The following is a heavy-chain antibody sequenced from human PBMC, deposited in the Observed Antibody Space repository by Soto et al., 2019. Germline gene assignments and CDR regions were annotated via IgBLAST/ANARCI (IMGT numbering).Heavy chain of an antibody. CDR2: ISSSSSYI. Sequence: EVQLVESGGGLVKPGGSLRLSCAAFGFTFSSYSMNWVRQAPGKGLEWVSSISSSSSYIYYADSVKGRFTISRDNAKNSLYLQMNSLRAEDTAVYYCAREPYSSSWPFFDYWGQGTLVTVSS. V-gene: IGHV3-21*01. CDR1: GFTFSSYS. CDR3: AREPYSSSWPFFDY. J-gene: IGHJ4*02. D-gene: IGHD6-13*01.